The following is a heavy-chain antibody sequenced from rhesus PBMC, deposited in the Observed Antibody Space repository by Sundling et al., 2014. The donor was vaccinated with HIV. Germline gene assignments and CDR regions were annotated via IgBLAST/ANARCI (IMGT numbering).Heavy chain of an antibody. V-gene: IGHV3-116*02. J-gene: IGHJ4*01. D-gene: IGHD3-9*01. CDR3: ARTPYYEDDYGYYYTTLYYFDY. Sequence: EVRLVESGGGLVQPGGSLRLSCAASGFTFSDYYMSWVRQAPGKGPEWVGFIRNKANGGTAEYAASVKGRFTISRDDSKSIASLQMNSLKTEDTAVYYCARTPYYEDDYGYYYTTLYYFDYWGQGVLVTVSS. CDR2: IRNKANGGTA. CDR1: GFTFSDYY.